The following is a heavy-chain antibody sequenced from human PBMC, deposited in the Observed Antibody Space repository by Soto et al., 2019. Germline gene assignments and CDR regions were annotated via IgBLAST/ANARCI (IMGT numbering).Heavy chain of an antibody. CDR2: IKSKTDGGTT. CDR3: TTAKSLTYYDFWSGFSSYFDY. V-gene: IGHV3-15*07. CDR1: GFTFSNAW. D-gene: IGHD3-3*01. J-gene: IGHJ4*02. Sequence: GGSLRLSCAASGFTFSNAWMNWVRQAPGKGLEWVGRIKSKTDGGTTDYAAPVKGRFTISRDDSKNTLYLQMNSLKTEDTAVYYCTTAKSLTYYDFWSGFSSYFDYWGQGTLVTVSS.